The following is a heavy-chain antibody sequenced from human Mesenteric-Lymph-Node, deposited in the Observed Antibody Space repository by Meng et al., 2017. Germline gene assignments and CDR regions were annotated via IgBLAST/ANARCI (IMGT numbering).Heavy chain of an antibody. CDR1: GGSISSSNW. CDR2: IYHSGST. V-gene: IGHV4-4*02. J-gene: IGHJ4*02. Sequence: QVKLKTSVPGLVKPAGTRSLTCAVSGGSISSSNWWSWVRQPPGKGLEWIGEIYHSGSTNYNPSLKSRVTISVDKSKNQFSLNLSSVTAADTAVYYCARVGQWLPIDYWGQGTLVTVSS. CDR3: ARVGQWLPIDY. D-gene: IGHD6-19*01.